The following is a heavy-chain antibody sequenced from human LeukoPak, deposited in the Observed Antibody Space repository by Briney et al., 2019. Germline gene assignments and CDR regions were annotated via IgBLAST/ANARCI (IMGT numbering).Heavy chain of an antibody. CDR3: AKEGLRYFDFDF. V-gene: IGHV3-23*01. J-gene: IGHJ4*02. CDR1: GFTFTRSA. D-gene: IGHD3-9*01. Sequence: PGGSLRLSCAASGFTFTRSAMSWVRQAPGKGLEWVSAISGGGDTYYADSVKGRFTNSRDTSKYTLYLQMNSLSAEDTAVYYCAKEGLRYFDFDFWGQGTLVTVSS. CDR2: ISGGGDT.